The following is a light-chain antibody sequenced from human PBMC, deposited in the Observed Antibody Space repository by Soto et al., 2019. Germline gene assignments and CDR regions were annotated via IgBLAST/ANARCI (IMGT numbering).Light chain of an antibody. CDR3: QQYYSYPTWT. Sequence: DIQMTQSPSTLSASVGDRVTITCRASHSINVWLAWYQQKPGRAPKLLIYQASTLQSGVPSRFSGSGSGTDFTLTISCLQSEDFATYYCQQYYSYPTWTFGQGTKVDI. CDR1: HSINVW. J-gene: IGKJ1*01. V-gene: IGKV1-5*03. CDR2: QAS.